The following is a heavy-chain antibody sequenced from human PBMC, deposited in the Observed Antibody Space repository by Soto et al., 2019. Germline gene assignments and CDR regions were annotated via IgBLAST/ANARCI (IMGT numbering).Heavy chain of an antibody. CDR1: GFIVSNNY. J-gene: IGHJ5*02. D-gene: IGHD1-26*01. V-gene: IGHV3-53*01. CDR2: LYSGGTT. Sequence: GGYLRLSRAASGFIVSNNYMSWVRQAPGKGLEWVSILYSGGTTYYADSVKGRFTFSRDNSENTVFLQMNNLRVEDTAVYYCVRDRGGSYWLDPWGQGTLVTVSS. CDR3: VRDRGGSYWLDP.